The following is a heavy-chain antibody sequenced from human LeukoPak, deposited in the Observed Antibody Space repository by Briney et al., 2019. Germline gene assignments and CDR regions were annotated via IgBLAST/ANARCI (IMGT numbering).Heavy chain of an antibody. D-gene: IGHD6-19*01. V-gene: IGHV1-2*02. J-gene: IGHJ1*01. CDR1: GYTFTGFY. Sequence: ASVKVSCKASGYTFTGFYIHWVRQAPGQGPEWMGWINRKNGGTNYAQNFQGRVTMTTDTSINTAYMELSWLRSDDTAVYYCARALGRGAIAVAGTEYFQYWGQGTLVTVSS. CDR3: ARALGRGAIAVAGTEYFQY. CDR2: INRKNGGT.